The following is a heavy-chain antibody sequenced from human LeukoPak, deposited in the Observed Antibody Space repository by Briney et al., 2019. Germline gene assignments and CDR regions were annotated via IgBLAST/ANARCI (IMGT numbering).Heavy chain of an antibody. CDR2: NSGRDDST. Sequence: PGGSLRLSCAASGFTSSSYAMSWVRQAPGKGLEWVSANSGRDDSTYYADSVKGRFTFSRDNAKNSLYLQMNSLRAEDTAVYYCARDVLPYSGNYSATLGAGAFDIWGQGTMVTVSS. J-gene: IGHJ3*02. V-gene: IGHV3-23*01. D-gene: IGHD1-26*01. CDR1: GFTSSSYA. CDR3: ARDVLPYSGNYSATLGAGAFDI.